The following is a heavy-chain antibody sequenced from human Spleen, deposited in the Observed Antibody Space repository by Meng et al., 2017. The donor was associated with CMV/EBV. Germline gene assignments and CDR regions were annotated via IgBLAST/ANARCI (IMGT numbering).Heavy chain of an antibody. CDR1: FTFSSYG. CDR2: IRYDGSNK. CDR3: AKDLPEYCSSTSCWSDP. Sequence: FTFSSYGMHWVRQAPGKGLEWVAFIRYDGSNKYYADSVKGRFTISRDNSKNTLYLQMNSLRAEDTAVYYCAKDLPEYCSSTSCWSDPWGQGTLVTVSS. D-gene: IGHD2-2*01. J-gene: IGHJ5*02. V-gene: IGHV3-30*02.